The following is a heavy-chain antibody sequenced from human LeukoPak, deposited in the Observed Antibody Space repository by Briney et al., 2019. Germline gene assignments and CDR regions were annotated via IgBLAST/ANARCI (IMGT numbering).Heavy chain of an antibody. D-gene: IGHD6-19*01. CDR3: AKVAAVAGTGY. CDR1: GFTFSSYG. V-gene: IGHV3-23*01. Sequence: QTGGSLRLSCAASGFTFSSYGMSWVRQAPGKGLDGVSAISGSGGSTYYADSVKGRFTITRDNSKNTLYLQMNSLRAEDTAVYYCAKVAAVAGTGYWGQGTLVTVSS. CDR2: ISGSGGST. J-gene: IGHJ4*02.